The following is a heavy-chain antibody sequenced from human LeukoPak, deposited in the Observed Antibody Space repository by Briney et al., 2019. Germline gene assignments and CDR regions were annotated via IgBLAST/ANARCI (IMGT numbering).Heavy chain of an antibody. D-gene: IGHD4-17*01. CDR1: GGSISSYY. CDR3: ARETYGINWFDP. Sequence: PSETLSLTCTVSGGSISSYYWSWIRQPPGKGLEWIGYFYYSGSTNYNPSLKSRVTISVDTSKNQFSLKLSSVTAADTAVYYCARETYGINWFDPWGQGTLVTVSS. J-gene: IGHJ5*02. V-gene: IGHV4-59*01. CDR2: FYYSGST.